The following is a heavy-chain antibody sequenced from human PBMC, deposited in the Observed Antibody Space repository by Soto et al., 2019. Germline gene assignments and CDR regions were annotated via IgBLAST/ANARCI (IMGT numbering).Heavy chain of an antibody. CDR1: GFTFSSYE. D-gene: IGHD1-26*01. Sequence: PGGSLRLSCAASGFTFSSYEMNWVRQAPGKGLEWVSYISSSGSTIYYADSVKGRFTISRDNAKNSLYLQMNSLRAEDTAVYYCARDADSGSYYPYFDYWGQGTLVTVSS. V-gene: IGHV3-48*03. J-gene: IGHJ4*02. CDR3: ARDADSGSYYPYFDY. CDR2: ISSSGSTI.